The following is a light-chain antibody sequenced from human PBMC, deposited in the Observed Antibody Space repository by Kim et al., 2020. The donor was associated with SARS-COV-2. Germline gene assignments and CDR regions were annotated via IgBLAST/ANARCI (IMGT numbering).Light chain of an antibody. CDR2: AAS. CDR3: QELNSFPP. Sequence: SASVGDSVTITGRASHDISSYLAWYQQKPGKAPNLLISAASTLHSGVPSRFSGSGSGTDFTLTITGLQPEDFATYYCQELNSFPPFGQGTRLEIK. CDR1: HDISSY. J-gene: IGKJ5*01. V-gene: IGKV1-9*01.